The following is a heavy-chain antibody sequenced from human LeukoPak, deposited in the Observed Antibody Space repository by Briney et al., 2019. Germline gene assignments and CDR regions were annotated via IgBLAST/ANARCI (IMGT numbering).Heavy chain of an antibody. Sequence: SETLSLTCTVSGGSISSSSYYWGWIRQPPGKGLEWIASMYHSGNTYYNPSLKSRVTISVDTSKNQFSLKLSSVTAADTAVYYCARLYYYDSSGYYSGFDYWGQGTLVTVSS. CDR3: ARLYYYDSSGYYSGFDY. CDR1: GGSISSSSYY. J-gene: IGHJ4*02. D-gene: IGHD3-22*01. CDR2: MYHSGNT. V-gene: IGHV4-39*01.